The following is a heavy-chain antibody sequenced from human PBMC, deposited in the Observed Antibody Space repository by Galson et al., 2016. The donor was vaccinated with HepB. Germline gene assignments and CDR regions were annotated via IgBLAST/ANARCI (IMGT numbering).Heavy chain of an antibody. J-gene: IGHJ4*02. CDR3: ARGLTTSGHYYDY. CDR1: NGSLTSYY. Sequence: SETLSLTCTVSNGSLTSYYWTWIRQPPGKGLEWIGYIFHTGSAYYNPSLRDRVTMSIDRSENHFSLNLNSVTAADTAVYYCARGLTTSGHYYDYWGQGTLVTVSS. D-gene: IGHD3-22*01. CDR2: IFHTGSA. V-gene: IGHV4-59*04.